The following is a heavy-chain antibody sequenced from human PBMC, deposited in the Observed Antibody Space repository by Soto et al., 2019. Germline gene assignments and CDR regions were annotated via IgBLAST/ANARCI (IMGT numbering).Heavy chain of an antibody. Sequence: TLSLTCTVSGGSVSSGSYYWSWIRQPPGKGLEWIGYIYYSGSTNYNPSLKSRVTISVDASKNQFSLKLSSVTAADTAVYYCARVMLFGGTDWGQGTLVTVSS. J-gene: IGHJ4*02. CDR3: ARVMLFGGTD. CDR2: IYYSGST. D-gene: IGHD3-16*01. CDR1: GGSVSSGSYY. V-gene: IGHV4-61*01.